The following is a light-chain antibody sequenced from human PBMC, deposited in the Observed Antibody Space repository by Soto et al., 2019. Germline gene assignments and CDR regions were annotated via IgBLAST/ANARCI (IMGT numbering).Light chain of an antibody. J-gene: IGKJ5*01. V-gene: IGKV3-11*01. CDR2: DAS. Sequence: EIVLTQSPATLSLSPGERATLSCRASQSVSSYLAWYQQKPGQAPRLLIYDASTRATGSPARFSGSGSGTDVTLTISSLEPEDFAVYYCQQRSNWPPPTFGQGTRLEMK. CDR1: QSVSSY. CDR3: QQRSNWPPPT.